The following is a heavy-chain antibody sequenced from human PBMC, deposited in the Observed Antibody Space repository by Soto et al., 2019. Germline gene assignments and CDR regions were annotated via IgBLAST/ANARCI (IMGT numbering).Heavy chain of an antibody. CDR3: ARPWEAYCGGDCYSWDY. CDR1: GGTFSSYA. D-gene: IGHD2-21*02. J-gene: IGHJ4*02. CDR2: IIPIFGTA. Sequence: QVQLVQSGAEVKKPGSSVKVSCKASGGTFSSYAISWVRQAPGQGLEWMGVIIPIFGTANYAQKFQGRVTITADESTSTAYMELSSLRSEDTAVYYCARPWEAYCGGDCYSWDYWGQGTLVTVSS. V-gene: IGHV1-69*01.